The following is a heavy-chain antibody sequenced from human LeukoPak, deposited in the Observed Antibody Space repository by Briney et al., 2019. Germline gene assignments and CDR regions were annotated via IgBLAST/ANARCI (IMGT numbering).Heavy chain of an antibody. J-gene: IGHJ4*02. CDR2: ISGSGGST. CDR3: ARDPRFDY. V-gene: IGHV3-23*01. Sequence: GGSLRLSCAASGFTFSSYAMSWVRQAPGKGLEWVSAISGSGGSTYYADSVKGRFTISRDKAKNSLYLQMNSLRAEDTAVYYCARDPRFDYWGQGTLVTVSS. CDR1: GFTFSSYA.